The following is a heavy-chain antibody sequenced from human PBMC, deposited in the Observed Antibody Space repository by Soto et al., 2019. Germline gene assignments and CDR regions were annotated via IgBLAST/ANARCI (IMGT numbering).Heavy chain of an antibody. CDR1: GYSFTNYN. V-gene: IGHV1-3*01. D-gene: IGHD3-16*01. CDR3: ARAAGAYTEDYYYGMDV. J-gene: IGHJ6*02. Sequence: ASVKVSCKASGYSFTNYNIHWVRQAPGQRLEWLAWINSDNGNTKYSQKFQGRVSVTRDTSASTAHMELASLRSEDTAVYYCARAAGAYTEDYYYGMDVWGPGATVTVSS. CDR2: INSDNGNT.